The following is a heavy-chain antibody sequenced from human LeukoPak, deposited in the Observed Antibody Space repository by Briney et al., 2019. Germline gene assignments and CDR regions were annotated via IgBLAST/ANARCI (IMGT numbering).Heavy chain of an antibody. D-gene: IGHD3-22*01. Sequence: GGSLRLSCAASGFTVSSYGRHCVRHAPGKGLVWVALINSDGSSTNNADSVKGLFTTSRDNDKNTLYLKMNSPTADDTAVYYCASRIPYDSSSYWGQGTLVTVSS. CDR3: ASRIPYDSSSY. CDR2: INSDGSST. CDR1: GFTVSSYG. J-gene: IGHJ4*02. V-gene: IGHV3-74*01.